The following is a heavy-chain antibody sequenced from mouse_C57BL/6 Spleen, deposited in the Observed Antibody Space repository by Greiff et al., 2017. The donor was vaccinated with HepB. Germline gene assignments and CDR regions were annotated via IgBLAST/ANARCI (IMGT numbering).Heavy chain of an antibody. D-gene: IGHD2-5*01. CDR3: ARLYSTYAMDY. V-gene: IGHV3-6*01. J-gene: IGHJ4*01. Sequence: EVKLEESGPGLVKPSQSLSLTCSVTGYSITSGYYWNWIRQFPGNKLEWMGYISYDGSNNYNPSLKNRISITRDTSKNQFFLKLNSVTTEDTATYYCARLYSTYAMDYWGQGTSVTVSS. CDR2: ISYDGSN. CDR1: GYSITSGYY.